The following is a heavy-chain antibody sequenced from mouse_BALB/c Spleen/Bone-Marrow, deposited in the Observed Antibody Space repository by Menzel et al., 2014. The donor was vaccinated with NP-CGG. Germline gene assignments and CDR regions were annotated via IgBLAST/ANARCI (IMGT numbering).Heavy chain of an antibody. V-gene: IGHV5-6-3*01. CDR1: GFTFSNYG. CDR2: INSNGGST. J-gene: IGHJ2*01. Sequence: EVQLVESGGGLVQPGGSLKLSCAASGFTFSNYGMSWVRQTPDKRLELVATINSNGGSTYYPDSVKGRFTISRDTAKNTLYLQMSSLKSEETAMYYCVRDNYGNYVDYFDFWGQGTTLTVSS. D-gene: IGHD2-1*01. CDR3: VRDNYGNYVDYFDF.